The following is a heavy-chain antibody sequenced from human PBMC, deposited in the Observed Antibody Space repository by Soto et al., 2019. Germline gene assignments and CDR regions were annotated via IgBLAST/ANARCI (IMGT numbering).Heavy chain of an antibody. Sequence: SETLSLTCTVSGGSISPYYWNWIRQPPGKGLEWIGYIYYTESTNYSPSLKSRVTMSVDTSKNQFSLKLKSVTAADTAVYYCARDRGPNCGLNDAFDIWGQGTVVTVSS. CDR3: ARDRGPNCGLNDAFDI. J-gene: IGHJ3*02. V-gene: IGHV4-59*01. CDR1: GGSISPYY. CDR2: IYYTEST. D-gene: IGHD7-27*01.